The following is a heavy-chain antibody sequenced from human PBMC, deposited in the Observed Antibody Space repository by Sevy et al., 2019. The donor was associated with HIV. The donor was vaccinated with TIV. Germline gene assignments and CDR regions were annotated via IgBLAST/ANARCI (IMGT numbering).Heavy chain of an antibody. V-gene: IGHV3-74*01. CDR3: ARDSEAAAQDSDY. CDR1: GFTFGNYW. CDR2: INNAESCT. Sequence: GGSLRLSCPASGFTFGNYWMHWVRQVPGEGLVWVSRINNAESCTNYADSVKGRFTISRDNAKNTLYLQMNSLRAEDTAVYFCARDSEAAAQDSDYWGQGTLVTVSS. J-gene: IGHJ4*02. D-gene: IGHD6-25*01.